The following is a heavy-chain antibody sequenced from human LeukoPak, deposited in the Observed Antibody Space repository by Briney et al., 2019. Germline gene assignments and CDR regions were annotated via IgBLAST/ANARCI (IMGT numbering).Heavy chain of an antibody. J-gene: IGHJ4*02. CDR2: ISGSGGST. Sequence: GGSLRLSCAASGFTFSSYAMSWVRQAPGKGLEWVSAISGSGGSTYYADSVKGRFTISSDNSKHTLYLQMNSLRAEDTAVYCCAKLNYGSLTGYYRGWGQGTLVTVSS. CDR3: AKLNYGSLTGYYRG. CDR1: GFTFSSYA. D-gene: IGHD3-9*01. V-gene: IGHV3-23*01.